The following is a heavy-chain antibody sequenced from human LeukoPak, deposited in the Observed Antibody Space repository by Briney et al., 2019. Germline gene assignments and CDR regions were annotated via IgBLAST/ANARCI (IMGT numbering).Heavy chain of an antibody. CDR1: GDSISRNTIT. CDR2: TYYRSKWYN. V-gene: IGHV6-1*01. Sequence: SQTLSLTCAISGDSISRNTITWNWIRQSPSRGLEWLGRTYYRSKWYNDYAVSVKSRITINPDTSKNQFSLQLNSVTPEDTAVYYCVRDDGIGLDAFDVWSPGTMVTVSS. CDR3: VRDDGIGLDAFDV. D-gene: IGHD1-14*01. J-gene: IGHJ3*01.